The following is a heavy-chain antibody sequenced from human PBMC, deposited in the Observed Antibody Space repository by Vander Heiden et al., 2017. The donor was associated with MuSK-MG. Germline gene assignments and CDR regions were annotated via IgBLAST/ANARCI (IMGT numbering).Heavy chain of an antibody. D-gene: IGHD2-2*01. CDR1: GYSFPNSW. V-gene: IGHV5-51*01. Sequence: VQLGQSGAEGKKPGESLKISCMGSGYSFPNSWTGWVRQMPGKGLEWMGIIYPRDSDTKYSPSFQGQVSISADKSISTAYLQWSSLKASDPAMYYCARLGGYCSSTTCAFDYWGHGRLVAVSS. CDR3: ARLGGYCSSTTCAFDY. CDR2: IYPRDSDT. J-gene: IGHJ4*01.